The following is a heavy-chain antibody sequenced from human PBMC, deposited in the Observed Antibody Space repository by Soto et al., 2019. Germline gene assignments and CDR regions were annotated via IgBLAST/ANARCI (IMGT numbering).Heavy chain of an antibody. CDR3: VRYDRINLKPYSPEGFHI. V-gene: IGHV4-39*01. Sequence: SETLSLTCTVSGDSISSSNSHWGWTRQPPGKGLEYIGSVYYGGAIFYSGNIYYNPSLKSRVTISVDTSKNQFSLRLSSVTAADTGVYYCVRYDRINLKPYSPEGFHIWGQGTVVTVSS. CDR2: VYYGGAIFYSGNI. CDR1: GDSISSSNSH. D-gene: IGHD2-21*01. J-gene: IGHJ3*02.